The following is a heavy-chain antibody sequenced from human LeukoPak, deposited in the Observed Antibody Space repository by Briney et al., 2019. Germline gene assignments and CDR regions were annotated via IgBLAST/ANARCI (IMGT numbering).Heavy chain of an antibody. CDR3: ARATADDFWNGHRIDY. CDR2: INHSGST. CDR1: GGSFSGYY. J-gene: IGHJ4*02. D-gene: IGHD3/OR15-3a*01. Sequence: PSETLSLTCAVYGGSFSGYYWSWIRQPPGKGLEWIGEINHSGSTNYNPSLKSRVTISVDTSKNQFSLKLSSVTAADTAVYYCARATADDFWNGHRIDYWGQGTLVTVSS. V-gene: IGHV4-34*01.